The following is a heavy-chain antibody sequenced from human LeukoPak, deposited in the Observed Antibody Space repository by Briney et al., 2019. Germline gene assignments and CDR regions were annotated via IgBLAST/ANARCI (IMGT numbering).Heavy chain of an antibody. CDR1: GGSISSSSYY. CDR2: IYYSGST. V-gene: IGHV4-39*07. D-gene: IGHD1-26*01. J-gene: IGHJ6*03. CDR3: ARHGTRYHYYFMDV. Sequence: SETLSLTCTVSGGSISSSSYYWGWIRQPPGKGLEWIGSIYYSGSTYYNPSLKSRVTISVDTSKNQFSLKLSSVTAADTAVYYCARHGTRYHYYFMDVWGKGTTVTISS.